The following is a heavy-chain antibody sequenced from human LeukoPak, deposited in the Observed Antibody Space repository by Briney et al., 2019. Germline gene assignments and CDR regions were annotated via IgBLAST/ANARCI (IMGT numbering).Heavy chain of an antibody. V-gene: IGHV4-59*01. CDR1: GGSFSGYY. D-gene: IGHD3-10*01. J-gene: IGHJ4*02. CDR3: ACSGMGLGPYYFDY. Sequence: SETLSLTCAVYGGSFSGYYWSWIRQPPGKGLEWIGYVYYSGSTNYNPSLKSRVTISVDTSKNQFSLKLSSVTAADTAVYYCACSGMGLGPYYFDYWGQGTLVTVSS. CDR2: VYYSGST.